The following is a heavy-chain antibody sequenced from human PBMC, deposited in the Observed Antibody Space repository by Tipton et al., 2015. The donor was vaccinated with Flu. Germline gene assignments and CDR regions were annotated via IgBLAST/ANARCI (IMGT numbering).Heavy chain of an antibody. CDR2: IYTTGST. CDR1: GGFITSGSYY. J-gene: IGHJ4*02. V-gene: IGHV4-61*02. CDR3: ARSPSYSGSGIYPYYFDD. D-gene: IGHD3-10*01. Sequence: TLSLTCTVSGGFITSGSYYWSWIRQSAGKGLEWIGRIYTTGSTNYNPSLRSRVTISGDTSKNQFSLQLNSVIAEDTAVYYRARSPSYSGSGIYPYYFDDWGQGTLVTVSS.